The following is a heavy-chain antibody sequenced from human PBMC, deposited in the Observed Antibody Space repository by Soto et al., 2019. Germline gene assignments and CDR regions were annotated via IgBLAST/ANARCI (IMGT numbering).Heavy chain of an antibody. V-gene: IGHV4-59*01. J-gene: IGHJ6*02. CDR3: ARAYNWNYRNYYGMDV. Sequence: SETLSLTCTVSGGSISSYYWSWIRQPPGKGLEWIGYIYYSGSTNYNPSLKSRVTISVDTSKNQFSLKLSSVTAADTAVYYCARAYNWNYRNYYGMDVWGQGTTVTVS. CDR1: GGSISSYY. CDR2: IYYSGST. D-gene: IGHD1-7*01.